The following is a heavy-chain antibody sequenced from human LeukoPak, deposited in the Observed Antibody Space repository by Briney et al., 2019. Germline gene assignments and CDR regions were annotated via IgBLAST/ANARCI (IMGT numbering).Heavy chain of an antibody. Sequence: QPGGSLRLSCAASGFTFSSYAMHWVRQAPGKGLEWVAVISYDGSNKYYADSVKGRFTISRDNSKNTLYLQMNSLRAEDTAVYYCARDPGSRELLGRFDYWGQGTLVTVSS. J-gene: IGHJ4*02. D-gene: IGHD1-26*01. CDR3: ARDPGSRELLGRFDY. CDR1: GFTFSSYA. V-gene: IGHV3-30-3*01. CDR2: ISYDGSNK.